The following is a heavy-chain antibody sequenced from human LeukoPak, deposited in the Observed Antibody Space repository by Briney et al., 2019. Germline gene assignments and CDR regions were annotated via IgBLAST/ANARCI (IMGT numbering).Heavy chain of an antibody. D-gene: IGHD3-9*01. J-gene: IGHJ1*01. CDR2: VIPIFGPA. CDR3: ARSAPLLRYLPDQH. CDR1: GFTFSRNS. V-gene: IGHV1-69*05. Sequence: GGSLRLSCAASGFTFSRNSISWVRQAPGQGLEWMGGVIPIFGPADYSQRFQGRLTITTDKSTSTAYMELSGLRSDDTAMYYCARSAPLLRYLPDQHWGQGTLVSVSS.